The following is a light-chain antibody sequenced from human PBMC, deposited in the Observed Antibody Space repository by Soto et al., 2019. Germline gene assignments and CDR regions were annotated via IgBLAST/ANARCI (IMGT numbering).Light chain of an antibody. CDR1: QSVSGN. CDR2: GAS. Sequence: EIGMTQNQGNRAVSGGGVATGGCRISQSVSGNLAWYQQKPGQAPRLLIYGASTRATGIPARFSGSGSGTEFTLTIRRLQSEDFAVYSCQEYNNWPRGTFGQGTKVDIK. CDR3: QEYNNWPRGT. V-gene: IGKV3-15*01. J-gene: IGKJ1*01.